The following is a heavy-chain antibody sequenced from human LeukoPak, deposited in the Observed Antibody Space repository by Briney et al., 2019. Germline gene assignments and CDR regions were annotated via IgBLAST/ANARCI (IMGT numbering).Heavy chain of an antibody. Sequence: GESLKISCKGSGYTFTSYWISWVRQMPGKGLEWMGRIDPSDSYTNYSPSFQGHVTISADKSVSTAYLQWSGLKASLTSMYYCARHRYSGSYYVSDYWGQGTLVTVSS. D-gene: IGHD1-26*01. CDR3: ARHRYSGSYYVSDY. V-gene: IGHV5-10-1*01. CDR1: GYTFTSYW. J-gene: IGHJ4*02. CDR2: IDPSDSYT.